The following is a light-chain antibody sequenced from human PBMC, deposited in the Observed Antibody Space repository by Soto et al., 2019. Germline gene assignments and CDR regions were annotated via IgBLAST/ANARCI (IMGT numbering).Light chain of an antibody. CDR3: QQYGSSRGFT. J-gene: IGKJ3*01. V-gene: IGKV3-20*01. CDR2: GAS. CDR1: QSVSSSY. Sequence: EIVLTQSPGTVSLSPGERATLSCRASQSVSSSYLAWYQQKPGQAPRLLIYGASARATGIPDRFSGSGSGTDFTLTISRLEPEDFAVYYCQQYGSSRGFTFGPGTKVDIK.